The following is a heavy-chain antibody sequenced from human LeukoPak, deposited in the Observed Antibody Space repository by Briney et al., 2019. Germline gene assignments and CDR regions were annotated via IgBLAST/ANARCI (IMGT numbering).Heavy chain of an antibody. J-gene: IGHJ4*02. D-gene: IGHD3-10*01. CDR3: ARYHLRSYFRDPFDH. Sequence: GGSLRLSCAASGFTFSSYGMHWVRQAPGKGLEWVAFIRYDGSNKYYADSVKGRFTISRDNSKNTLYLQMNSLRAEDTAVYYCARYHLRSYFRDPFDHWGQGTLVTVSS. V-gene: IGHV3-30*02. CDR1: GFTFSSYG. CDR2: IRYDGSNK.